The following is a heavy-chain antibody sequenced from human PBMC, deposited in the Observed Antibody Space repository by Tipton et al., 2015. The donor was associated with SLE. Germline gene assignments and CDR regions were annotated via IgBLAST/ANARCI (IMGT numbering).Heavy chain of an antibody. CDR1: GGSFSGYY. V-gene: IGHV4-34*01. CDR2: INHSGST. J-gene: IGHJ4*02. D-gene: IGHD2-2*01. Sequence: TLSLTCADYGGSFSGYYWSWIRQPPGKGLEWIGEINHSGSTNYNPSLKSRVTISIVTSKNQFSLKVSSVTAADTAVYYCARGRYCSSTSCSYYFDYWGQGTLVTVSS. CDR3: ARGRYCSSTSCSYYFDY.